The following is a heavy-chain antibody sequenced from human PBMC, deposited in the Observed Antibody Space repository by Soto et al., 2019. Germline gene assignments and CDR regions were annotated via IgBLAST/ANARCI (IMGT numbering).Heavy chain of an antibody. D-gene: IGHD3-10*01. V-gene: IGHV4-59*01. CDR2: IYYSGST. J-gene: IGHJ6*02. CDR1: GGSISSYY. CDR3: ARADVLLWFGELKYYYYSMDV. Sequence: SETVSLTCTVSGGSISSYYWSWIRQPPGKGLEWIGYIYYSGSTNYNPSLKSRVAISVDTSKNQFSLRLSSVTAADTAVYYCARADVLLWFGELKYYYYSMDVWGQGTTVTVS.